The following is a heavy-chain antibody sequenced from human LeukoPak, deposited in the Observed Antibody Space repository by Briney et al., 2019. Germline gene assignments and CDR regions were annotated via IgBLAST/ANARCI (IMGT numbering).Heavy chain of an antibody. D-gene: IGHD1-1*01. Sequence: PGGSLRLSCAASGFRFSFYWMHWVRQVPGKGPVWISRVNSDESDITYADSVKGRFTISRDNAKNTLYLLMNNVRVDDTAVYYCAKEEGDAFSSGTAGFDSWGQGTVVTVSS. J-gene: IGHJ5*01. CDR2: VNSDESDI. CDR1: GFRFSFYW. CDR3: AKEEGDAFSSGTAGFDS. V-gene: IGHV3-74*03.